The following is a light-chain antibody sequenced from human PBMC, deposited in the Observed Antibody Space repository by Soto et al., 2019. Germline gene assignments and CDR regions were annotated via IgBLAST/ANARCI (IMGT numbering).Light chain of an antibody. V-gene: IGKV1-39*01. CDR2: AAS. Sequence: DIEMTQSPSSLSASVGDRVTLTCRASQGISTYLNWYQHKPGKAPKLLIYAASLLHSGVPSRFSGSGSGTDFTLIISSLQPDDFAVYYCQQSYSSPRTFGQGTKLET. J-gene: IGKJ2*02. CDR1: QGISTY. CDR3: QQSYSSPRT.